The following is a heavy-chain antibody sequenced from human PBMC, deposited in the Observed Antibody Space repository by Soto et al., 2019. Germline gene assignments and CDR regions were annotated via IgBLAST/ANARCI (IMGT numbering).Heavy chain of an antibody. CDR2: IYYSGST. Sequence: TLSLTCTVSGGSISSGGYYWSWIRQHPGKGLEWIGYIYYSGSTYYNPSLKSRVTISVDTSKNQFSLKLSSVTAADTAVYYCARDGGYSGYEYYYGMDVWGQGTTVTVSS. D-gene: IGHD5-12*01. J-gene: IGHJ6*02. CDR1: GGSISSGGYY. CDR3: ARDGGYSGYEYYYGMDV. V-gene: IGHV4-31*03.